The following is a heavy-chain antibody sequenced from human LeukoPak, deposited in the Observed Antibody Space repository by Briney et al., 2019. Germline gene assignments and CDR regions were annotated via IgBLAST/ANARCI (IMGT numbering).Heavy chain of an antibody. J-gene: IGHJ4*02. Sequence: PSETLSLTCAVYGGSFSGYYGNWIRQPPGEGLEWIGEINHSGSTNYNPSLKSRVTISVDTSKNQFSLKLSSVTAADTAVYYCARQSGWSEPFDYWGQGTLVTVSS. V-gene: IGHV4-34*01. CDR3: ARQSGWSEPFDY. CDR2: INHSGST. D-gene: IGHD6-19*01. CDR1: GGSFSGYY.